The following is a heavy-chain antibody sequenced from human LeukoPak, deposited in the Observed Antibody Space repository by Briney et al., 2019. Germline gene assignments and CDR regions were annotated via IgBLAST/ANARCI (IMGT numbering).Heavy chain of an antibody. J-gene: IGHJ5*02. V-gene: IGHV4-4*07. CDR3: ARDRKGYCNGGSCYSIAYWFDP. CDR1: GGSISSYY. D-gene: IGHD2-15*01. Sequence: PSETLSLTCTVSGGSISSYYWSWIRQPAGKGLEWIGRIYTSGGTNYNPSLKSRVTMSVDTSKNQFSLKLSSVTAADTAVYYCARDRKGYCNGGSCYSIAYWFDPWGQGTLVTVSS. CDR2: IYTSGGT.